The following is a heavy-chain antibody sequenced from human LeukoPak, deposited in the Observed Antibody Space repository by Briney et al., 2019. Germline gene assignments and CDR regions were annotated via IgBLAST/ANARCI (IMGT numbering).Heavy chain of an antibody. J-gene: IGHJ4*02. V-gene: IGHV3-74*01. D-gene: IGHD6-13*01. CDR3: ARTAYSSSSLGY. CDR2: INSDGSST. Sequence: GGSLRLSCAASGFIFSNYWMHWVRQAPGKGLVWVSRINSDGSSTNYADSVKGRFTISRDNAKNTLYLQMNSLRAEDTAVYYCARTAYSSSSLGYWGQETLVTVSP. CDR1: GFIFSNYW.